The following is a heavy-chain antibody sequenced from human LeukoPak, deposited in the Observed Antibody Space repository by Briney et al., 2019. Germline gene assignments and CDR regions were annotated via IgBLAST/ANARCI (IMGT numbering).Heavy chain of an antibody. J-gene: IGHJ4*02. V-gene: IGHV4-59*08. Sequence: PSETLSLTCTVSGGSISNFYWSWIRQPPGKGLEWIGCIYYSGSTYYNPSLKSRVTISADTSKNQFSLKLSSVTAADTAVYYCARGSRITMVRGEYYFDYWGQGTLVTVSS. CDR1: GGSISNFY. D-gene: IGHD3-10*01. CDR3: ARGSRITMVRGEYYFDY. CDR2: IYYSGST.